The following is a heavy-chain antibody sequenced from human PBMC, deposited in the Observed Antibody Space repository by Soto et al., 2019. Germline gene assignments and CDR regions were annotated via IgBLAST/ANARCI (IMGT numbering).Heavy chain of an antibody. V-gene: IGHV4-61*01. CDR2: IYYSGST. Sequence: QVHLKESGPGLVKPSETLSLTCTVSGGSVSSGSYYWTWIRQPPGKALEWLGDIYYSGSTKYNPSLKGRLTISVDMSKYQFSLRLSSVTAADTAVYYCARAGTYTTFDSWGQGTLVTVSS. CDR3: ARAGTYTTFDS. J-gene: IGHJ4*02. CDR1: GGSVSSGSYY. D-gene: IGHD1-26*01.